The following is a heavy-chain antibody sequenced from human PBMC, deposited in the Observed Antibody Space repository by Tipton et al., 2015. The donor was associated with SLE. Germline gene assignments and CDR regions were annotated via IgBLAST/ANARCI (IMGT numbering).Heavy chain of an antibody. D-gene: IGHD1-14*01. CDR2: IYYSGST. CDR1: GVSVASTDFS. CDR3: ARANRPPYRVYFDS. V-gene: IGHV4-39*07. J-gene: IGHJ4*02. Sequence: TLSLTCSVSGVSVASTDFSWVWMRQPPGEGLESIGSIYYSGSTSYNPSLRSRVIISVDTSTNQISLRLNSVTAADTAVYWCARANRPPYRVYFDSWGQGTLGTVSS.